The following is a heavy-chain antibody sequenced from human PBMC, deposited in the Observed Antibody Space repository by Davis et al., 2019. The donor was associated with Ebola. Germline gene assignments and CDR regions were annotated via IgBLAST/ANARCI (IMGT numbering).Heavy chain of an antibody. CDR1: GYTFTDYL. J-gene: IGHJ6*02. D-gene: IGHD1-20*01. CDR3: ARHVLGVLTGHNYYYGLDV. CDR2: VFPGYSDN. Sequence: VESLNLSCKCSGYTFTDYLLGRVRQTPGKGLEWMGIVFPGYSDNRYTPSFQGQVNISVDKSISTAYFEWRSPKASDTAVYYCARHVLGVLTGHNYYYGLDVWGQGTTVTVSS. V-gene: IGHV5-51*01.